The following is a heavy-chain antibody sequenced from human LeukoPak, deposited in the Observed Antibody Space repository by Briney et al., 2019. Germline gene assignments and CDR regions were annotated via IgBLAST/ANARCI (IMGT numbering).Heavy chain of an antibody. V-gene: IGHV4-59*01. CDR3: ARARTITGYFDY. J-gene: IGHJ4*02. CDR2: IYYSGST. CDR1: GGSISSYY. D-gene: IGHD5-24*01. Sequence: SETLSLTCTVSGGSISSYYSSWIRQPPGKGLEWIGYIYYSGSTNYNPSLKSRVTISVDTSKNQFSLKLSSVTAADTAVYYCARARTITGYFDYWGQGTLVTVSS.